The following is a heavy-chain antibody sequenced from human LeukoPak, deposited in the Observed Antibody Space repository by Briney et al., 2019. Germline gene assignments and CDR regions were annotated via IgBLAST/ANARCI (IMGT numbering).Heavy chain of an antibody. CDR3: ARDQRYSSGWYLRADY. J-gene: IGHJ4*02. Sequence: GGSLRLSCAASGFTFSSYAMHWVRQAPGKGLEWVAVISYDGSNKYYTDSVKGRFTISRDNSKNTLYLQMNSLRAEDTAVYYCARDQRYSSGWYLRADYWGQGTLVTVSS. V-gene: IGHV3-30-3*01. D-gene: IGHD6-19*01. CDR1: GFTFSSYA. CDR2: ISYDGSNK.